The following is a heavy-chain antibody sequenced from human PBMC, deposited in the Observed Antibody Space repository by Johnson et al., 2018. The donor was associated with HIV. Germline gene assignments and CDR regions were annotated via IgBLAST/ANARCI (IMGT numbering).Heavy chain of an antibody. V-gene: IGHV3-30-3*01. CDR2: ISYDGSNK. CDR3: AKDLGGGDGYNYYAFDI. Sequence: QVQLVESGGGVVQPGRSLRLSCAASGFTFSSYAMHWVRQAPGKGLEWVAVISYDGSNKYYADSVKFRFTISRDNSKNTLYLQMNSLRAEDTAVYYCAKDLGGGDGYNYYAFDIWGQGTMVTVSS. CDR1: GFTFSSYA. D-gene: IGHD5-24*01. J-gene: IGHJ3*02.